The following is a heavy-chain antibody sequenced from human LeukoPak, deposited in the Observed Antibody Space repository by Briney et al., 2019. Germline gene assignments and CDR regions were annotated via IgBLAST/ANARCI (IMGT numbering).Heavy chain of an antibody. CDR3: ARSTQKANYYDSSGYYLPTLYYFDY. J-gene: IGHJ4*02. V-gene: IGHV1-69*13. CDR1: GGTFSSYA. D-gene: IGHD3-22*01. CDR2: IIPIFGTA. Sequence: SVKVSCKASGGTFSSYAISWVRQAPGQGLEWMGGIIPIFGTANYAQKFQGRVTITADESTSTAYMELSSLRSEDTAAYYCARSTQKANYYDSSGYYLPTLYYFDYWGQGTLVTVSS.